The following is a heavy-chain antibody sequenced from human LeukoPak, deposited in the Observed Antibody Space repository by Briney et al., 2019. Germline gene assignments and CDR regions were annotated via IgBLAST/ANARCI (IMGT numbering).Heavy chain of an antibody. CDR3: AKVTTGIAAAGIDC. Sequence: SGGSLRLSCSASGFTFNSYVMHWVRQAPGKGLEWVAAASYDGSEKYYADIAKGRFTISRDNSKNTLYLQMNSLRADGTAVYFCAKVTTGIAAAGIDCWGQGTLVIVSS. V-gene: IGHV3-30*18. D-gene: IGHD6-13*01. CDR1: GFTFNSYV. CDR2: ASYDGSEK. J-gene: IGHJ4*02.